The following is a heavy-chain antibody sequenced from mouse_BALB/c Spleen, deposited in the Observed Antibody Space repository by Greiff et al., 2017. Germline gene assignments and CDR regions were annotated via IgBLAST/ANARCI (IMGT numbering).Heavy chain of an antibody. D-gene: IGHD2-4*01. CDR2: IYSGDGDT. J-gene: IGHJ3*01. Sequence: QVQLQQSGAELARPGASVKLSCKASGYTFTSYWMQWVKQRPGQGLEWIGAIYSGDGDTRYTQKFKGKATLTADKSSSTAYMQLSSLASEDSAVYYCARRIYYDYDGFAYWGQGTLVTVSA. CDR3: ARRIYYDYDGFAY. CDR1: GYTFTSYW. V-gene: IGHV1-87*01.